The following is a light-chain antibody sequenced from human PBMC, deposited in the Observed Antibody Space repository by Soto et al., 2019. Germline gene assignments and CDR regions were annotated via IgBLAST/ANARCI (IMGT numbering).Light chain of an antibody. CDR2: EVA. CDR3: SLFAGNNNL. V-gene: IGLV2-8*01. CDR1: SSDVGGYDL. Sequence: QSALTQPPSASGSPGQSVTISCTGTSSDVGGYDLVSWYQQHPGKAPKLILYEVAKRPSGVPARFSGSKSGNTASLTVSGLQADDESDYYCSLFAGNNNLFGGGTKLTVL. J-gene: IGLJ2*01.